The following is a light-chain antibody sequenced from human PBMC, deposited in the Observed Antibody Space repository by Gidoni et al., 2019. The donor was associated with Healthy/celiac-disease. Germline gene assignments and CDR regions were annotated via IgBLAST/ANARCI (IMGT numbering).Light chain of an antibody. Sequence: DIVMTQSPASLSVSPGERATLTCRASQRISSNLAWYQQKPGQAPRLLIYAASTRNTGIPARFSGSGSGTEFTLTISSLQSEDFAVYYCQQYNSWPPTFGQGTKVEIK. V-gene: IGKV3-15*01. J-gene: IGKJ1*01. CDR1: QRISSN. CDR2: AAS. CDR3: QQYNSWPPT.